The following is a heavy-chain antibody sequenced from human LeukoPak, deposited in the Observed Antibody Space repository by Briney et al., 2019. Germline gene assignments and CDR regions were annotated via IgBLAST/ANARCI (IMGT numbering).Heavy chain of an antibody. CDR3: ARQNYSSGWYWFDP. Sequence: SGTLSLTCTVSGGSISSSSYYWGWIRQPPGKGLEWIGSICYSGSTYYNPSLKSRVPISVDTSKNQFSMKLSSVHAADTAVYYCARQNYSSGWYWFDPWGQGTLVTVSS. J-gene: IGHJ5*02. V-gene: IGHV4-39*01. CDR1: GGSISSSSYY. CDR2: ICYSGST. D-gene: IGHD6-19*01.